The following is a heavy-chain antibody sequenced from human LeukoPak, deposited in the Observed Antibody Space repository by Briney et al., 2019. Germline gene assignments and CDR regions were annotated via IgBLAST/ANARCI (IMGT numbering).Heavy chain of an antibody. D-gene: IGHD2-2*01. J-gene: IGHJ4*02. V-gene: IGHV3-23*01. Sequence: GGSLRLSCAASGFTFSSYAMSWVRQAPGKGLEWVSAISGSGGSTYYADSVKGRFTISRDNSKNTLYLQMNSLKAEDTAVYYCAKDRYCSSTSCNDLFDYWGQGTLVTVSS. CDR3: AKDRYCSSTSCNDLFDY. CDR1: GFTFSSYA. CDR2: ISGSGGST.